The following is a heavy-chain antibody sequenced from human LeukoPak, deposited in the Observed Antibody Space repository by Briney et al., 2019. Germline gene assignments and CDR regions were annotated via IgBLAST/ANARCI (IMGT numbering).Heavy chain of an antibody. J-gene: IGHJ4*02. Sequence: GGSLRLSCVGSGFSFSNSLMSWVRQAPGKGLEWVSTISGSGTGTYYADSVKGRFTISRDNSRNTLHLQMDSLRADDTAVYCCATSYSSSSGPFDSWGQGTLVTVSS. CDR3: ATSYSSSSGPFDS. D-gene: IGHD6-6*01. V-gene: IGHV3-23*01. CDR2: ISGSGTGT. CDR1: GFSFSNSL.